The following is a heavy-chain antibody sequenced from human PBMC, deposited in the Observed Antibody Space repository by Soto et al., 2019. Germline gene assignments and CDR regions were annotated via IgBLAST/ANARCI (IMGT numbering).Heavy chain of an antibody. CDR1: GYTFTGYY. Sequence: ASVKVSCKASGYTFTGYYMHWVRQAPGQGLEWMGWINPNSGGTNYAQKFQGWVTMTRDTSISTAYMELSRLRSDDTAVYYCARDVYCRSNSCLRNIVEYWGQGTLVTVSS. CDR3: ARDVYCRSNSCLRNIVEY. J-gene: IGHJ4*02. V-gene: IGHV1-2*04. D-gene: IGHD2-2*01. CDR2: INPNSGGT.